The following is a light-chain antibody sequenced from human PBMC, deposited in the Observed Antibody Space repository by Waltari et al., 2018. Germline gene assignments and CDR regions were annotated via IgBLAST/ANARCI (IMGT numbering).Light chain of an antibody. CDR2: DVS. CDR1: SSDVGGYNY. J-gene: IGLJ2*01. CDR3: SSYTSSSRV. Sequence: QSALTQPASVSGSPGQSITISCTGTSSDVGGYNYVSWYQQHPGKAPKLMIYDVSNRPSGVSNLFSGSKSGNTAALTISGLQAEDEADYYCSSYTSSSRVFGGGTKLTVL. V-gene: IGLV2-14*03.